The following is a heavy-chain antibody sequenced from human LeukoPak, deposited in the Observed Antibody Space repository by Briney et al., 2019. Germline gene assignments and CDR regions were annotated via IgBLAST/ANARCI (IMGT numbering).Heavy chain of an antibody. CDR1: FXXXSYE. V-gene: IGHV3-23*01. CDR3: XXXXXXXXXXXXXXDXXXXIDV. J-gene: IGHJ6*03. CDR2: ISGSGGST. Sequence: FXXXSYEMNWVRQAPGXGLXWVSAISGSGGSTYYADSVKGRFTISRDNSKNTVYLQMNSLRAEETAVYYXXXXXXXXXXXXXXXDXXXXIDVWGXGXTVTISS.